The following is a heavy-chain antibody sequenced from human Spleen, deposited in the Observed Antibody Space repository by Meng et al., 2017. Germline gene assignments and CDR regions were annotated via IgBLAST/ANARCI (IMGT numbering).Heavy chain of an antibody. J-gene: IGHJ3*02. CDR2: IETKPNSYAT. CDR1: GVSFSGSD. D-gene: IGHD6-19*01. CDR3: TIYTSGPI. Sequence: GGSLRLSCAVSGVSFSGSDIHWVRQASGKGLEWVGRIETKPNSYATSYAASVRGRFTISRDDSKNTAYLQMNSLKTEDTALYYCTIYTSGPIWGQGKRVTGSS. V-gene: IGHV3-73*01.